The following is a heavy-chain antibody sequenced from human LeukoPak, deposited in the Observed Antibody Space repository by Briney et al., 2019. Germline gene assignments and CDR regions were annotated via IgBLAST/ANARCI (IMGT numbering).Heavy chain of an antibody. D-gene: IGHD3-22*01. CDR1: GSSFSNAW. CDR2: ITSKADGGPR. Sequence: PGGSLRLSCTASGSSFSNAWVSWVRQAPGKGLEWVGRITSKADGGPRDYAAPVKGRFTISRDDSKNTLYLQMNSLKTEDTAVYYCTTPERYYYDTSDFYGSPYWGQGTLVTVSS. J-gene: IGHJ4*02. CDR3: TTPERYYYDTSDFYGSPY. V-gene: IGHV3-15*01.